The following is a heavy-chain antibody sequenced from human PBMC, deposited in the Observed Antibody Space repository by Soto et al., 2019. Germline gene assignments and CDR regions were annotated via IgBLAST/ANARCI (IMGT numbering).Heavy chain of an antibody. CDR3: ARGGPYYDILTGYYSPLDY. CDR1: GGSINSYY. Sequence: SETLSLTCTVSGGSINSYYWSWIRQPPGKGLEWIGYIYYSGSTNYNPSLKSRVTISVDTSKNQFYLKLSSVTAADTAVYYCARGGPYYDILTGYYSPLDYWGQGTLVTVSS. CDR2: IYYSGST. J-gene: IGHJ4*02. D-gene: IGHD3-9*01. V-gene: IGHV4-59*01.